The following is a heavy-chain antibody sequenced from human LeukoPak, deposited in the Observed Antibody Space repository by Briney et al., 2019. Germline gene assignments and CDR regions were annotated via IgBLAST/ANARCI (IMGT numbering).Heavy chain of an antibody. J-gene: IGHJ4*02. D-gene: IGHD2-2*01. V-gene: IGHV1-2*02. Sequence: ASVKVSCKAFGYTFTGYYMHWVRQAPGQGLEWMGWINPNSGGTNYAQKFQGRVTMTRDTSISTAYMELSRLRSDDTAVYYCARDDGISSNFDYWGQGTLVTVSS. CDR2: INPNSGGT. CDR3: ARDDGISSNFDY. CDR1: GYTFTGYY.